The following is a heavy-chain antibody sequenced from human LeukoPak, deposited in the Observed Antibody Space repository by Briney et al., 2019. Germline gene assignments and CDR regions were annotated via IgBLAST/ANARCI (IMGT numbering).Heavy chain of an antibody. Sequence: GGSLRLSRAASGFTFSSYGMHWVRQAPGKGLEWVAVISYDGSNKYYADSVKGRFTISRDNSKNTLYLQMNSLRAEDTAVYYCARGDSSGYYYVLFDYWGQGTLVTVSS. CDR1: GFTFSSYG. CDR2: ISYDGSNK. D-gene: IGHD3-22*01. V-gene: IGHV3-30*03. CDR3: ARGDSSGYYYVLFDY. J-gene: IGHJ4*02.